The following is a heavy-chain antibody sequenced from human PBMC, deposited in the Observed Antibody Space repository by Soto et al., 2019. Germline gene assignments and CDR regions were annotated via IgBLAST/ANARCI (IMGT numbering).Heavy chain of an antibody. CDR3: ASLLYGGNEVDY. Sequence: PGGSLRLSCAASGFTFSSYAMSWVRQAPGKGLEWVSAISGSGGSTYYADSVKGRFTISRDNSKNTLYLQMNSLRAEDTAVYYCASLLYGGNEVDYWGQGTLVTVSS. D-gene: IGHD2-15*01. CDR2: ISGSGGST. CDR1: GFTFSSYA. J-gene: IGHJ4*02. V-gene: IGHV3-23*01.